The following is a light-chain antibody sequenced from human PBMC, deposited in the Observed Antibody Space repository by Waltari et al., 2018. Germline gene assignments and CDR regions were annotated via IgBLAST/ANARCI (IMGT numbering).Light chain of an antibody. Sequence: HSAQTQSASVSGSPGPSITISCTGTRDDIGSYDLVSWYQHHPDKAPKLLIYAVTQRPSGISHRFSGSRSGNTASLTISGLQAEDEADYYCCSYTGSVTYYVFGSGTKVTVL. J-gene: IGLJ1*01. CDR3: CSYTGSVTYYV. CDR2: AVT. V-gene: IGLV2-23*02. CDR1: RDDIGSYDL.